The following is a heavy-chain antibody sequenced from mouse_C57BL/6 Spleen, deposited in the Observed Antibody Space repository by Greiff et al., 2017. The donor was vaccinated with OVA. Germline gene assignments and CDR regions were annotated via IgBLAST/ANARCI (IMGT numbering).Heavy chain of an antibody. J-gene: IGHJ2*01. V-gene: IGHV2-5*01. D-gene: IGHD4-1*01. CDR3: AKEALTGSYFDY. Sequence: VMLVESGPGLVQPSQSLSITCTVSGFSLTSYGVHWVRQSPGKGLEWLGVIWRGGSTDYNAAFMSRLSITKDNSKSQVFFKMNSLQADDTAIYYCAKEALTGSYFDYWGQGTTLTVSS. CDR1: GFSLTSYG. CDR2: IWRGGST.